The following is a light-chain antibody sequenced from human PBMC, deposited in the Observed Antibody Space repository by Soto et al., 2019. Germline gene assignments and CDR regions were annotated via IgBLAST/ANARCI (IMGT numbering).Light chain of an antibody. CDR1: SSDVGGYNY. CDR2: DVS. V-gene: IGLV2-14*01. Sequence: QSALTQPASVSGSPGQSITISCTGTSSDVGGYNYVSWYQQHPGKAPKLMIYDVSNRPSGVSNRFSGSKSGNTASLTISGLQAEDEADHYCSSYTGSSTLYVFGTGTKVTVL. J-gene: IGLJ1*01. CDR3: SSYTGSSTLYV.